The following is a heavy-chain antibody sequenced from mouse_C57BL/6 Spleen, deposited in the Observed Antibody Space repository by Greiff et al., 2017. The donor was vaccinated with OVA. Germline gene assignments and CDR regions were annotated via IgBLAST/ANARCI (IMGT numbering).Heavy chain of an antibody. CDR2: IYPGDGDT. J-gene: IGHJ2*01. V-gene: IGHV1-82*01. CDR1: GYAFSSSW. CDR3: ARGDRGYFDY. Sequence: QVQLKESGPELVKPGASVKISCKASGYAFSSSWMNWVKQRPGKGLEWIGRIYPGDGDTNYNGKFKGKATLTADKSSSTAYMQLSSLTSEDSAVYFCARGDRGYFDYWGQGTTLTVSS.